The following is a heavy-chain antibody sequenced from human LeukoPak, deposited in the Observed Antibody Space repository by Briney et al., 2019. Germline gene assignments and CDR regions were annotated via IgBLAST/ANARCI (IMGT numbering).Heavy chain of an antibody. D-gene: IGHD3/OR15-3a*01. Sequence: SETLSLACTVPGGSISSSSYYWGWIRQPPGKGLEWIGSIYYGVTTYYNPSLKSRVTISVDTSKNQLSLELRSVTAADTAVYYCVSGLVSKPDFDYWGQGTLVTVSS. J-gene: IGHJ4*02. V-gene: IGHV4-39*01. CDR3: VSGLVSKPDFDY. CDR2: IYYGVTT. CDR1: GGSISSSSYY.